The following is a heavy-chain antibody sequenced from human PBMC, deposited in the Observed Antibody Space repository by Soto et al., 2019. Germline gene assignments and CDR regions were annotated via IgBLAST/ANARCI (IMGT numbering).Heavy chain of an antibody. CDR2: IYSGGST. Sequence: EVQLVESGGGLVQPGGSLRLSCAASGFTVSSNYMSWVRQAPGKGLEWVSVIYSGGSTYYADSVKGRFTISRHNSKNTLYLQMNSLRAEDTAVYYCARDRGYRYGTDYYYYMDVWGKGTTVTVSS. V-gene: IGHV3-53*04. D-gene: IGHD5-18*01. CDR1: GFTVSSNY. J-gene: IGHJ6*03. CDR3: ARDRGYRYGTDYYYYMDV.